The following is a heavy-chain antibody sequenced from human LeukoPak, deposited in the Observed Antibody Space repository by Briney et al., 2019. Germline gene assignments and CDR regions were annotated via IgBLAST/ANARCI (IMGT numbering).Heavy chain of an antibody. CDR1: GFTFGIYA. D-gene: IGHD5-18*01. J-gene: IGHJ3*01. Sequence: PGGSLRLSCAASGFTFGIYAMHWVCQAPGKGLEHVSTITTNGGNTHYADSVKGRFTISRDNSKDTLFLQMGSLRAEDMAVYYCAKPLTSYSSGFSDVFDVWGHGSMVTVSS. CDR2: ITTNGGNT. CDR3: AKPLTSYSSGFSDVFDV. V-gene: IGHV3-64*02.